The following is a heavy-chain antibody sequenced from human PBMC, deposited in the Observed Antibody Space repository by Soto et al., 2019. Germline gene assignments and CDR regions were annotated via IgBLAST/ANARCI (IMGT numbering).Heavy chain of an antibody. V-gene: IGHV3-23*01. Sequence: EVQLLESGGGVVQPGGSLRLSCVASGFNFKKFAMSWVRQAPGVGLEWVSGIRCWGGSTSYADSVKGRFSIARDDSTNTLSLQMNNLRVEDTAQYYCAKADGEQWLLPHLDKWGQGTLVTVS. J-gene: IGHJ4*02. D-gene: IGHD6-19*01. CDR2: IRCWGGST. CDR3: AKADGEQWLLPHLDK. CDR1: GFNFKKFA.